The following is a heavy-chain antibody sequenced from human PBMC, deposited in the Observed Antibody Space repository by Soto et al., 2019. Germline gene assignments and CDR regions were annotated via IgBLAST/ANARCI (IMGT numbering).Heavy chain of an antibody. CDR3: AKDVLVDYYYYYGMDV. Sequence: GGSLRLSCAASGFTFSSYAMSWVRQAPGKGLEWVSAISGSGGSTYYADSVKGRFTISRDNSKNTLYLQMNSLRAEDTAVYYCAKDVLVDYYYYYGMDVWGQGTTVTVSS. CDR1: GFTFSSYA. D-gene: IGHD6-6*01. J-gene: IGHJ6*02. V-gene: IGHV3-23*01. CDR2: ISGSGGST.